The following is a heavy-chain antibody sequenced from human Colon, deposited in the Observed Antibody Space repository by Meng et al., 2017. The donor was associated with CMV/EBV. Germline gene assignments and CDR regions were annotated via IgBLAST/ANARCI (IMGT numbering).Heavy chain of an antibody. CDR2: IYHSETYDSGST. V-gene: IGHV4-59*01. J-gene: IGHJ6*02. Sequence: SETLSLTCTVSDDSIRSYYWTWVRQTPERGLQWIGYIYHSETYDSGSTNYNPSLKSRVTMSLDTSKNQFSLKLSSVTAANTAVYYCARGALGYCSSTSCYSYYYYGMDVWGQGTTVTVSS. D-gene: IGHD2-2*02. CDR3: ARGALGYCSSTSCYSYYYYGMDV. CDR1: DDSIRSYY.